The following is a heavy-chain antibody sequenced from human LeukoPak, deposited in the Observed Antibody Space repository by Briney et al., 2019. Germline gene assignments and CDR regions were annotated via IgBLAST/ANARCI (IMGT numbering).Heavy chain of an antibody. V-gene: IGHV1-2*02. CDR1: GYTLTGYY. CDR3: ARDIGDYGDYDLSFDY. Sequence: ASVKVSCKASGYTLTGYYMHWVRQAPGQGLEWMGWINPNSGGTNYAQKFQGRVTMTRDTSISTAYVELSRLRSDDTAVYYCARDIGDYGDYDLSFDYWGQGTLVTVSS. J-gene: IGHJ4*02. CDR2: INPNSGGT. D-gene: IGHD4-17*01.